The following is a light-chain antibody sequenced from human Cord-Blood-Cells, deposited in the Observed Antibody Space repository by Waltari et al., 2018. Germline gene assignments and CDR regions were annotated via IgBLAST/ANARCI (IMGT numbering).Light chain of an antibody. J-gene: IGLJ2*01. CDR2: EVS. Sequence: QSALTQPPSASGSPGQSVTISCPGTRTDVRCYNYVSWYQQHPGKAPKLMFYEVSKRPSGVPERFSGSKSGNTASLTVSGLQAEDEADYYCSSYAGSNNLVFGGGTKLTV. CDR1: RTDVRCYNY. CDR3: SSYAGSNNLV. V-gene: IGLV2-8*01.